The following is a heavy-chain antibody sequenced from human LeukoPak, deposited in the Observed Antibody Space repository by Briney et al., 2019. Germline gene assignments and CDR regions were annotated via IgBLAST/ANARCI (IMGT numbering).Heavy chain of an antibody. CDR3: ARVLGRFYGSGSYRGVDV. D-gene: IGHD3-10*01. CDR1: GFTFSNYA. J-gene: IGHJ6*02. Sequence: GGSLRLSCAASGFTFSNYAMSWVRQAPGKGLEWVSAISGSGGGTYYADSVKGRFTISRDNSKNTLYLQMNSLRAEDTAVYYCARVLGRFYGSGSYRGVDVWGQGTTVTVSS. V-gene: IGHV3-23*01. CDR2: ISGSGGGT.